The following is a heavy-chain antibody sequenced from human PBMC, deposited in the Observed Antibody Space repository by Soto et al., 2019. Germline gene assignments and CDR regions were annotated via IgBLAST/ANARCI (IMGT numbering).Heavy chain of an antibody. V-gene: IGHV1-69*13. CDR1: GGTFSSYA. J-gene: IGHJ5*02. CDR2: IIPIFGTA. CDR3: VREVLGAMVKKWFDP. D-gene: IGHD5-18*01. Sequence: ASVKVSCKASGGTFSSYAISWVRQAPGQGLEWMGGIIPIFGTANYAQKFQGRVTITADESTSTAYMELSSLRSEDTAVYYCVREVLGAMVKKWFDPWGRGTLVTVSS.